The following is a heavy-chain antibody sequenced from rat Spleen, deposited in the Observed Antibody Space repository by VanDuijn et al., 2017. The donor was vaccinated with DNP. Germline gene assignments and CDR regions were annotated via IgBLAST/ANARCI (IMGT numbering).Heavy chain of an antibody. J-gene: IGHJ2*01. CDR2: ISYDGSTT. CDR1: AFTFSDYN. Sequence: EVQLVESGGGLVQPGRSLKLSCAASAFTFSDYNMAWVRQAPKKGLEWVATISYDGSTTHYRDSVKGRFTISRDNAKSTLYLQMDSLRSEDTATYYCARPDYWGQGVMVTVSS. V-gene: IGHV5-7*01. CDR3: ARPDY.